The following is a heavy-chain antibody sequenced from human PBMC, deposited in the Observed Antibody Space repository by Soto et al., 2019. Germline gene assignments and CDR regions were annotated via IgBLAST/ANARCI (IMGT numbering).Heavy chain of an antibody. D-gene: IGHD6-6*01. V-gene: IGHV5-51*01. CDR2: IYPGDSDT. CDR1: GYSFTSYW. Sequence: GESLKISCKGSGYSFTSYWIGWVRQMPGKGLEWMGIIYPGDSDTRYSPSFQGQVTISADKSISTAYLQWSSLKASDTAMYYCARSGYSSSSTYYYGMDVWGQGTTVTVSS. CDR3: ARSGYSSSSTYYYGMDV. J-gene: IGHJ6*02.